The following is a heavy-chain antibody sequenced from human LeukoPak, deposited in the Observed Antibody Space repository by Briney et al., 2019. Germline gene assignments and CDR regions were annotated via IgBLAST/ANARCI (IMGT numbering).Heavy chain of an antibody. CDR3: ARLIPEYTPNGYYYYYMDV. CDR1: DYSISSGYY. V-gene: IGHV4-38-2*02. J-gene: IGHJ6*03. Sequence: PSETLSLTCTVSDYSISSGYYWGWIRQPPGKGLEWIGSIYHSGSTYYNPSLKSRVTISVDTSKNQFSLKLSSVTAADTAVYYCARLIPEYTPNGYYYYYMDVWGKGTTVTVSS. CDR2: IYHSGST. D-gene: IGHD2-2*02.